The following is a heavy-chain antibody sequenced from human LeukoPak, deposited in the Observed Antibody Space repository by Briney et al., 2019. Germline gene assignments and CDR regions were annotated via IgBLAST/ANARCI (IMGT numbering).Heavy chain of an antibody. CDR3: AAYYYGSGSCGDFDY. D-gene: IGHD3-10*01. V-gene: IGHV3-23*01. CDR2: ISGSGGST. Sequence: GRTLRLSCAASGFTFSSYGMSWVRQAPGKGLEWVSGISGSGGSTDYADSVKGRFTISRDNSKNTLYLQMNSLRAEDTAVYYCAAYYYGSGSCGDFDYWGQGTLVTVSS. J-gene: IGHJ4*02. CDR1: GFTFSSYG.